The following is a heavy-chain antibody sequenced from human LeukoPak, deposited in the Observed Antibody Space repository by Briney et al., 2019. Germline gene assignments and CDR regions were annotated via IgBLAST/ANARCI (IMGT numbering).Heavy chain of an antibody. V-gene: IGHV4-39*01. D-gene: IGHD6-13*01. J-gene: IGHJ4*02. Sequence: SETLSLTCTVSSGSIGSSNYYWGWIRQPPGKGLEWIGTIYYSGSTYYNPSLKSRVTISVDSSKNQFSLKLNSVSAADTAVYYCARRLTSSWYLGYFDYWGQGTLVTVSS. CDR2: IYYSGST. CDR1: SGSIGSSNYY. CDR3: ARRLTSSWYLGYFDY.